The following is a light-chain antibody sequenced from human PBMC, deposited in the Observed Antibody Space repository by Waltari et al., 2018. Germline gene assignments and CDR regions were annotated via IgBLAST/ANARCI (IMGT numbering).Light chain of an antibody. CDR2: DAS. Sequence: EVVMTQSPATLSVSPGERATLSCRASQSVSSNLAWYQQKPGQAPRLLIYDASTRATGIPARFSGSGSWTEFTLTISSLQSEDFVVYYCQQYNNWPPKTFGQGTKVEIK. CDR3: QQYNNWPPKT. J-gene: IGKJ1*01. CDR1: QSVSSN. V-gene: IGKV3-15*01.